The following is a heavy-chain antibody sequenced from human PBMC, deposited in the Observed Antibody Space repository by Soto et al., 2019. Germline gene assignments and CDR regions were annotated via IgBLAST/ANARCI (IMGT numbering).Heavy chain of an antibody. CDR1: GGSISSSSYY. J-gene: IGHJ4*02. CDR3: AGAILNRLSYFDS. V-gene: IGHV4-39*07. CDR2: IYYSGST. Sequence: PSETLSLTCTASGGSISSSSYYWGWIRQRTGKGLERIGSIYYSGSTYYNPSITSRATISRDTSTHQFSLKLSSVTATETAVYYCAGAILNRLSYFDSWGQGTLVNVSS. D-gene: IGHD2-8*02.